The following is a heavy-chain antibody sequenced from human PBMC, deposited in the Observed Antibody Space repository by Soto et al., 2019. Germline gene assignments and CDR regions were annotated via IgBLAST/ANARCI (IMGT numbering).Heavy chain of an antibody. CDR3: ARASKDIVVVPAAIAYYYGMDV. CDR2: IIPIVGTA. Sequence: QVQLVQSGAEVKKPGSSVKVSCKASGGTFSSYAISWVRQAPGQGLEWMGGIIPIVGTANYAQKFQGRVTITADESTSTAYMELISLRSEDTAVYYCARASKDIVVVPAAIAYYYGMDVWGQGTTVTVSS. J-gene: IGHJ6*02. CDR1: GGTFSSYA. D-gene: IGHD2-2*01. V-gene: IGHV1-69*01.